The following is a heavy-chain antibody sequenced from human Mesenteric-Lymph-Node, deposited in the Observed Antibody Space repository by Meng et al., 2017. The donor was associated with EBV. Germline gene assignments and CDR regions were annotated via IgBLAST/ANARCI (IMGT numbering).Heavy chain of an antibody. CDR3: AGGGSGNYEVHY. CDR1: GGTSRSYS. D-gene: IGHD3-16*01. CDR2: IIPILGPA. Sequence: QGEGVGLGGGGKRPGCSGGVSCKASGGTSRSYSINGVGQAPGKGLEWMGGIIPILGPANNAKNFQGRVTITADKSTSIVYMELSSLRSEDTAVYYCAGGGSGNYEVHYWGQGTLVTVSS. J-gene: IGHJ4*02. V-gene: IGHV1-69*06.